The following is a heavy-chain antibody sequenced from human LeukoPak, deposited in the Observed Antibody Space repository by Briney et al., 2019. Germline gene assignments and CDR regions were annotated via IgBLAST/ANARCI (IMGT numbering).Heavy chain of an antibody. CDR1: GFTFSSYS. CDR2: ISSSSSYI. V-gene: IGHV3-21*04. Sequence: GGSLRLSCAASGFTFSSYSMNWVRQAPGKGLEWVSSISSSSSYIYYADSVKGRFTISRDNAKNSLYLQMNSLRAEDTAVYYCAKDRGSAGSGSPYYYFDYWGQGTLVTVSS. CDR3: AKDRGSAGSGSPYYYFDY. D-gene: IGHD3-10*01. J-gene: IGHJ4*02.